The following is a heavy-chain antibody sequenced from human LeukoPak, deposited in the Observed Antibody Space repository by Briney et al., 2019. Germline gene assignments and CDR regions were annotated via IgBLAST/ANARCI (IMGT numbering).Heavy chain of an antibody. D-gene: IGHD3-22*01. CDR3: AKDLPLLTYYYDSSGSL. V-gene: IGHV3-30*18. CDR2: ISYDGSNK. J-gene: IGHJ4*02. Sequence: GGSLRLSCAASGFIFSSFGMHWVRQAPGKGLEWVAVISYDGSNKYSADSVKGRFTISRDNSKNTLYLQMNSLRAEDTAVYYCAKDLPLLTYYYDSSGSLWGQGTLVTVSS. CDR1: GFIFSSFG.